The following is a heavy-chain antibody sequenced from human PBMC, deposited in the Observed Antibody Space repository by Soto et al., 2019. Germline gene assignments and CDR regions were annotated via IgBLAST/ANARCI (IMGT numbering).Heavy chain of an antibody. CDR1: KFTFSRYA. Sequence: EEQLLESGGGLVQPGGSLRLSCATSKFTFSRYAMTWVRQAPGKGLEWVSSITESGGSTYYADSVKGRVTISRDNSENTVHLQMNALRAEDPARYYCAKDWSGNSCPCLDVWGQGTTVTVSS. J-gene: IGHJ6*02. CDR3: AKDWSGNSCPCLDV. D-gene: IGHD3-3*01. V-gene: IGHV3-23*01. CDR2: ITESGGST.